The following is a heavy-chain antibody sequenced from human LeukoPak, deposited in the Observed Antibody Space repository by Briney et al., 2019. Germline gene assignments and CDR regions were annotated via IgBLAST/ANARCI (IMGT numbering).Heavy chain of an antibody. CDR1: GYTFTDYY. D-gene: IGHD3-3*01. Sequence: ASVKVSCKASGYTFTDYYMHWVRQAPGQGLEWMGWINPNSGGTNYAQKFQGRVTMTRDTSISTAYMELSRLRSDDTAVYYCARANSGGYDFWSGYPLNWFDPWGQGTLVTVSS. CDR3: ARANSGGYDFWSGYPLNWFDP. V-gene: IGHV1-2*02. J-gene: IGHJ5*02. CDR2: INPNSGGT.